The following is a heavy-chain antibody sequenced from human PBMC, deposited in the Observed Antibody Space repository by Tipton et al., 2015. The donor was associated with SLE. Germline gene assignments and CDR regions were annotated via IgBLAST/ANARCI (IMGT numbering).Heavy chain of an antibody. CDR2: IYYSGST. Sequence: TLSLTCTVSGGSISSSSYYWGWIRQPPGKGLEWIGSIYYSGSTYYNPSLKSRVTISVDTSKNQFSLKLSSVTAADTAVYYCARGRYCSSTSCFSRYFYYDMDVWGKGTPLTVSS. D-gene: IGHD2-2*01. J-gene: IGHJ6*03. V-gene: IGHV4-39*07. CDR3: ARGRYCSSTSCFSRYFYYDMDV. CDR1: GGSISSSSYY.